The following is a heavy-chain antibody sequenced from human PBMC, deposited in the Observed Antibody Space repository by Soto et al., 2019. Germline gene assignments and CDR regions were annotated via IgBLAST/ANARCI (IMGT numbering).Heavy chain of an antibody. Sequence: AVKISGEGCGEKVSSCWSWWDHQLTGKGLEWMGIIYPGDFETRYSPSFQGQVTISADTSINTAYLHWSSLKASDTAIYYCARHVSPGSGWYGDFWG. J-gene: IGHJ6*03. V-gene: IGHV5-51*07. CDR1: GEKVSSCW. D-gene: IGHD6-19*01. CDR3: ARHVSPGSGWYGDF. CDR2: IYPGDFET.